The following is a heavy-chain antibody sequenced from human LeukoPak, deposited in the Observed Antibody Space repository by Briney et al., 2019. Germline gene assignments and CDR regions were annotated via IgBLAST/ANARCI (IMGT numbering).Heavy chain of an antibody. J-gene: IGHJ5*02. D-gene: IGHD3-10*01. CDR2: IYYSGST. Sequence: PSETLSLTCTVSGGSISSSSYYWGWIRQPPGKGLEWIGSIYYSGSTYYNPSLKSRVTISVDTSKNQFSLKLSSVTAADTAVYYCARLTYYHGSGSYSPPKYNWFDPWGQGTLVTVSS. CDR3: ARLTYYHGSGSYSPPKYNWFDP. V-gene: IGHV4-39*01. CDR1: GGSISSSSYY.